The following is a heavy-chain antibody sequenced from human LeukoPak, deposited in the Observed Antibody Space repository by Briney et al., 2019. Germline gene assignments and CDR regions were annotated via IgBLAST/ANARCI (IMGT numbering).Heavy chain of an antibody. CDR3: ARVTYYDILTGYYSQYYFDY. V-gene: IGHV4-59*01. J-gene: IGHJ4*02. Sequence: PSETLSLTCTVSGGSISSYYWSWIRQPPGKGLEWIGYIYYSGSTNYNPSLKSRVTISVDTSKNQFSLKLSSVTAADTAVYYCARVTYYDILTGYYSQYYFDYWGRGTLVTVSS. CDR1: GGSISSYY. CDR2: IYYSGST. D-gene: IGHD3-9*01.